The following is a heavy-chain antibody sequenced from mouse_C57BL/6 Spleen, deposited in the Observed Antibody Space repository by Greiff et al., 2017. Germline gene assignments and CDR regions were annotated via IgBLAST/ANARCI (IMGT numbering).Heavy chain of an antibody. V-gene: IGHV1-72*01. CDR1: GYTFTSYW. J-gene: IGHJ2*01. Sequence: QVQLQQPGAELVKPGASVKLSCKASGYTFTSYWMHWVKQRPGRGLEWIGRIAPNSGGTKYNEKFKSKATLTVDKPSSTAYMQLSSLTSEDSAVYYCARPPIYYDYGYFDYWGQGTTLTVSS. CDR3: ARPPIYYDYGYFDY. CDR2: IAPNSGGT. D-gene: IGHD2-4*01.